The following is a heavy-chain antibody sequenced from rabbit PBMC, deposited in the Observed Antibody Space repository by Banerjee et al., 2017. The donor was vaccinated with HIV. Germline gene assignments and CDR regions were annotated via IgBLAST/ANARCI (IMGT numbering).Heavy chain of an antibody. CDR2: INAGRSGTT. CDR1: GIDFSSGYD. Sequence: QQQLEESGGGLVKPGGTLTLTCKASGIDFSSGYDMCWVRQAPGKGLEWIACINAGRSGTTWYASWVNGRFTISRSTSLNTVDLKMTSLTAADTATYFCARDISDDYGDWGLWGPGTLVTVS. CDR3: ARDISDDYGDWGL. J-gene: IGHJ4*01. V-gene: IGHV1S43*01. D-gene: IGHD2-1*01.